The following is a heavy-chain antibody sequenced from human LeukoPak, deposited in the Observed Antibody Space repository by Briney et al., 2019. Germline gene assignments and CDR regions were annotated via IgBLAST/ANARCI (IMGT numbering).Heavy chain of an antibody. J-gene: IGHJ4*02. Sequence: GGSLRLSCAASGFTFSSYWMSWVRQAPGKGLEWVANIKQDGSEKYYVDSVKGRFTISRDNSKNTLYLQMNSLRAEDTAVYYCAKDPPLYCGGDCYSPWGQGTLVTVSS. CDR1: GFTFSSYW. CDR2: IKQDGSEK. V-gene: IGHV3-7*03. D-gene: IGHD2-21*02. CDR3: AKDPPLYCGGDCYSP.